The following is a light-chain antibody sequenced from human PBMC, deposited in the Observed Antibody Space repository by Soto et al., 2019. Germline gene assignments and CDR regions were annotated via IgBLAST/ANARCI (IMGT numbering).Light chain of an antibody. J-gene: IGLJ1*01. CDR3: CSYAGSPYV. V-gene: IGLV2-11*01. CDR1: SSDVGGYNC. Sequence: QAVVTQPRSVSGSPGQSVTISCTGTSSDVGGYNCVSWYQQHPGKAPKLMIYDVTKRPSGVPDRFSGSKSDNTASLTISGLQAEDEADYYCCSYAGSPYVFGTGTKLTVL. CDR2: DVT.